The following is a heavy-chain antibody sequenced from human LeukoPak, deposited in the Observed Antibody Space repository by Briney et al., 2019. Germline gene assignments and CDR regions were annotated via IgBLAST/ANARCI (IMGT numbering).Heavy chain of an antibody. J-gene: IGHJ4*02. Sequence: PSETLSLTCAVSGYSISSGYYWGWIRQPPGKGLEWIGSIYHSGSTYYNPSLKSRVTTSVDTSKDQFSLKLSSVTAADTAVYYCARLSSSSLFDYWGQGTLVTVSS. CDR1: GYSISSGYY. CDR3: ARLSSSSLFDY. CDR2: IYHSGST. V-gene: IGHV4-38-2*01. D-gene: IGHD6-6*01.